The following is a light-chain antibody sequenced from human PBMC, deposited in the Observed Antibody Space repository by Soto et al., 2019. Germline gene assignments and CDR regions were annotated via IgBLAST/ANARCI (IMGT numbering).Light chain of an antibody. V-gene: IGKV1-13*02. Sequence: AIQLTQSPSSLSASVGDRVTITCRASQGISSALAWYQQKPGKAPKLLIYDASSLESGVPSRLSGSGSGTDFTLTISSLQPEDFATYYCQQFDTYVTFGQGTRLE. CDR3: QQFDTYVT. CDR2: DAS. J-gene: IGKJ5*01. CDR1: QGISSA.